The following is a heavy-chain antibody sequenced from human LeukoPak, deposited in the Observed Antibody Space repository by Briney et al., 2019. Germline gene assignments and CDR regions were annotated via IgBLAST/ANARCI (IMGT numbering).Heavy chain of an antibody. D-gene: IGHD1-26*01. J-gene: IGHJ4*02. CDR3: ARDIRMVGATLYFDY. Sequence: SETLSLTCSVSRGSISSGSYYWGWIRQPPGKGLEWIASIYSSGSTYYNPSLKSRVTISIDTSKNQFSLRLSSVTTADTAVYYCARDIRMVGATLYFDYWGQGTLVTVSS. V-gene: IGHV4-39*07. CDR1: RGSISSGSYY. CDR2: IYSSGST.